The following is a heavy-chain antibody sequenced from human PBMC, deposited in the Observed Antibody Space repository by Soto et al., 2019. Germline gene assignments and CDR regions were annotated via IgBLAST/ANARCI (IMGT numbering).Heavy chain of an antibody. V-gene: IGHV3-23*01. CDR1: GFTFSIFA. Sequence: LRLSCAASGFTFSIFAMSWVRQSPGKGLEWVSTISGSGGSTYFADAVKGRFSISRDNSMGTLYLQMKSLRVEDTAIYYCAKEVSLGSTVDLGYWGQGTLVTVSS. J-gene: IGHJ4*02. CDR3: AKEVSLGSTVDLGY. CDR2: ISGSGGST. D-gene: IGHD7-27*01.